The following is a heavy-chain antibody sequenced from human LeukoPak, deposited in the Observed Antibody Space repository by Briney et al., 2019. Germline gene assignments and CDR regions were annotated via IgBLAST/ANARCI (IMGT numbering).Heavy chain of an antibody. D-gene: IGHD6-19*01. J-gene: IGHJ4*02. V-gene: IGHV4-39*01. CDR2: FYYSGST. CDR1: GGSISSTSYY. CDR3: ARRRGLIRGQWLVGGYFDY. Sequence: SETLSLTCTVSGGSISSTSYYWGWIRQPPGKGLEWIGSFYYSGSTYYDPSLKSRVTISVDTSKNQFSLKLSSVTAADTAVYYCARRRGLIRGQWLVGGYFDYWGQGTLVTVSS.